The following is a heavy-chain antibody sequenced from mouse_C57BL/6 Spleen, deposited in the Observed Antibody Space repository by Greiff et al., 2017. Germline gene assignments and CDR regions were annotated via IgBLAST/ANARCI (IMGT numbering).Heavy chain of an antibody. D-gene: IGHD4-1*01. V-gene: IGHV3-6*01. CDR3: ARGEDWDGFDY. CDR1: GYSITSGYY. Sequence: DVQLQESGPGLVKPSQSLSLTCSVTGYSITSGYYWNWIRQFPGNKLEWMGYISYDGSNNYNPSLKNRISITRDTSKNQFFLKLNSVTTEDTATYYCARGEDWDGFDYWGQGTTLTVSS. J-gene: IGHJ2*01. CDR2: ISYDGSN.